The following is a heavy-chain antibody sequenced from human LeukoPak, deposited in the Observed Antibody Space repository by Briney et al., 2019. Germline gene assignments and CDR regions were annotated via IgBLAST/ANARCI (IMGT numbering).Heavy chain of an antibody. D-gene: IGHD3-10*01. CDR3: ARETGDVLLGAFDI. CDR1: GFTFCGYD. V-gene: IGHV3-13*04. J-gene: IGHJ3*02. CDR2: IGTVGDT. Sequence: GGSLRLSCAASGFTFCGYDFHWVRHATGRGLEWVSAIGTVGDTHYLDSVKGRFTISRENAKNPLYLQMNSLRAGDTAVYYCARETGDVLLGAFDIWGQGTMVTVSS.